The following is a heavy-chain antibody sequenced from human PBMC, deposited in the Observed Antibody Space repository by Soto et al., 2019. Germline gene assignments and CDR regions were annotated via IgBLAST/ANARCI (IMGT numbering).Heavy chain of an antibody. CDR2: ISAYNGNT. J-gene: IGHJ6*02. CDR1: GYTFTSYG. Sequence: ASVKVSCKASGYTFTSYGISWVRQAPGQGLEWMGWISAYNGNTNYAQKLQGRVTMTTDTSTSTAYVELRSLRSDDTAVYYCAKTSLTFFCHSNDKYGIAVRARGTTVPVS. V-gene: IGHV1-18*01. D-gene: IGHD1-1*01. CDR3: AKTSLTFFCHSNDKYGIAV.